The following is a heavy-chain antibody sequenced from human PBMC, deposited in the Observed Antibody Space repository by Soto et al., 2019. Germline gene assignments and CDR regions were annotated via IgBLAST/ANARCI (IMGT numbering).Heavy chain of an antibody. CDR2: INHSGST. J-gene: IGHJ6*02. D-gene: IGHD2-2*01. CDR3: ARGRVGYYSSTSCYPWGYYYYYYGMDV. CDR1: GGAFIGYY. V-gene: IGHV4-34*01. Sequence: SETLSRTCAVYGGAFIGYYWSWIRQPPGKGLEWIGEINHSGSTNYNPSLKSRVTISVDTSKNQFSLKLSSVTAAGTAVYYCARGRVGYYSSTSCYPWGYYYYYYGMDVWGQGTTVTVSS.